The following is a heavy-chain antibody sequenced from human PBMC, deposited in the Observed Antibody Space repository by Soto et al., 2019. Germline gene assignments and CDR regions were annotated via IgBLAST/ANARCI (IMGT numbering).Heavy chain of an antibody. Sequence: QLQLQESGSGLVKPSQTLSLTCTVSGDSMSSGGYSWSWIRQPPGKGLEWIGYIYHTGSTYYNPSLKSRVTISLDRSKNQFSLKLGSGTAADTAVYYCARVSLGGGGYYYGMDVWGQGTTVTVSS. J-gene: IGHJ6*02. CDR2: IYHTGST. CDR1: GDSMSSGGYS. CDR3: ARVSLGGGGYYYGMDV. V-gene: IGHV4-30-2*01. D-gene: IGHD3-16*01.